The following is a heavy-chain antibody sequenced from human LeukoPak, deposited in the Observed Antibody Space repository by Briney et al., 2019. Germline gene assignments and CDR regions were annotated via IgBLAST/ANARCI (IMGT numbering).Heavy chain of an antibody. CDR1: GFTFSSYA. D-gene: IGHD5-12*01. CDR2: ISYDGSNK. J-gene: IGHJ2*01. CDR3: ARDPERGYSGYGPYWYFDL. Sequence: PGGSLRLSCAASGFTFSSYAMHWVRQAPGKGLEWVAVISYDGSNKYYADSVKGRFTISRDNSKNTLYPQMNSPRAEDTAVYYCARDPERGYSGYGPYWYFDLWGRGTLVTVSS. V-gene: IGHV3-30-3*01.